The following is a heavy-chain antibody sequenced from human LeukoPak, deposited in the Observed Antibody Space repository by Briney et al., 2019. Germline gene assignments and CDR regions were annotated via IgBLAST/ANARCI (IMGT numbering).Heavy chain of an antibody. V-gene: IGHV1-69*01. J-gene: IGHJ6*02. Sequence: SVKVSCKASGGTFSSYAISWVRQAPGQGLEWMGGIIPIFATANYAQKFQGRVTITADESTSTAYMELSSLRSEDTAVYYCARAVEGIVLMVYAELDLDYGMDVWGQGTTVTVSS. D-gene: IGHD2-8*01. CDR1: GGTFSSYA. CDR2: IIPIFATA. CDR3: ARAVEGIVLMVYAELDLDYGMDV.